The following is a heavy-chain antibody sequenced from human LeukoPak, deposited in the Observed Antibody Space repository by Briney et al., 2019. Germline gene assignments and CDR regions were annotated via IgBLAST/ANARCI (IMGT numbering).Heavy chain of an antibody. CDR1: GFTFSGSA. V-gene: IGHV3-73*01. CDR2: IRSKANSYAT. J-gene: IGHJ4*02. D-gene: IGHD3-9*01. Sequence: GGSLRLSCAASGFTFSGSAMHWVRQTSGKGLEWVGRIRSKANSYATAYAASVKGRFTISRDDSKNTAYLQMNSLKTEDTAVYYCTRLGLDYAILTGYYLFDYWGQGTLVTVSS. CDR3: TRLGLDYAILTGYYLFDY.